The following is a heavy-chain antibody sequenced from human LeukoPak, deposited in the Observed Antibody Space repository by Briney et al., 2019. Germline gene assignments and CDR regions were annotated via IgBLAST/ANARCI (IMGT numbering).Heavy chain of an antibody. CDR3: AAPGPEEYFDY. CDR2: IKTDGSST. Sequence: GGSLRLSCAASGFTFSSYWMHWVRQAPGKGLVWVSRIKTDGSSTSYADSVKGRFTISRDNAKNTLYPQMNSLRAEDTAVYYCAAPGPEEYFDYWGQGTLVTVSS. CDR1: GFTFSSYW. V-gene: IGHV3-74*01. J-gene: IGHJ4*02.